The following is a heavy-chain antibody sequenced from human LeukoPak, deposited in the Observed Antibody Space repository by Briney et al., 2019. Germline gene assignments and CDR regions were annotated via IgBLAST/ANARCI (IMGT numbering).Heavy chain of an antibody. CDR1: GYSISSGYY. D-gene: IGHD2-2*02. CDR2: IYHSGST. CDR3: ARVEYCTSANCYIGGYY. Sequence: SETLSLTCAVSGYSISSGYYWGWIRQPPGKGLEWIGSIYHSGSTYYNPSLKSRVTISVDTAKNQFSLKLSSVTAADTAVYYCARVEYCTSANCYIGGYYWGQGTLVTVSS. V-gene: IGHV4-38-2*01. J-gene: IGHJ4*02.